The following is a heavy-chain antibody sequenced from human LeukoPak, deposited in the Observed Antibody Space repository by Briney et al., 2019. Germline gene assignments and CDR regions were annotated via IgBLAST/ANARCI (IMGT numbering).Heavy chain of an antibody. V-gene: IGHV4-30-2*01. J-gene: IGHJ4*02. CDR2: IYHSGST. D-gene: IGHD3-9*01. Sequence: PSQTLSLTCTVSGGSISSGGYYWSWIRQPPGKGLEWIGYIYHSGSTYYNPSLKSRVTISVDTSKNQFSLKLSSVTAADTAVYYCARGLDILTGYFLDYWGQGTLVTVSS. CDR3: ARGLDILTGYFLDY. CDR1: GGSISSGGYY.